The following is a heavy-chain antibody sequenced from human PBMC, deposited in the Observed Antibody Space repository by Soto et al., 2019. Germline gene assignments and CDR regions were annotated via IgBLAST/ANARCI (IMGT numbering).Heavy chain of an antibody. CDR2: IKQDGSQQ. CDR3: GGGRAFDF. J-gene: IGHJ4*02. V-gene: IGHV3-7*01. Sequence: EVQLVESGGGLVQPGGSLRLSCAASGFTFSNYWTNWVRQAPGKGLEWVANIKQDGSQQYYLDSVKGRFTVSRDNAKSSLYLQMDSLRADDTAVYYCGGGRAFDFWGQGTLVTVSS. CDR1: GFTFSNYW.